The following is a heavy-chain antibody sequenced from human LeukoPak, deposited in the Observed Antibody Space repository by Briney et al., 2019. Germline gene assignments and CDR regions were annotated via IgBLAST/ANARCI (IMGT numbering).Heavy chain of an antibody. V-gene: IGHV3-30*02. D-gene: IGHD3-9*01. CDR1: GFTFSRYW. CDR2: IRYDGSNK. Sequence: GGSLRLSCAASGFTFSRYWMSWVRQAPGKGLEWVAFIRYDGSNKYYADSVKGRFTISRDDSKNTLYLQMNSLRAEDTAAYYCAKGYYFDILSGYSSLDSWGQGTLVTVSS. J-gene: IGHJ4*02. CDR3: AKGYYFDILSGYSSLDS.